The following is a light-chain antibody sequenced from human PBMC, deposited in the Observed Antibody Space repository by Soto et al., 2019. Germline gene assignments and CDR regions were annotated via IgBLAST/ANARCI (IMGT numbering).Light chain of an antibody. J-gene: IGKJ1*01. CDR1: KSISSW. CDR3: QQYNTYSRT. V-gene: IGKV1-5*01. CDR2: YVS. Sequence: DIQMTPSPSTLSASVGDRVTITCRASKSISSWLAWYQQKPGKAPKLLIYYVSSLESGVPSRFSGSGSGTEFTLTISSLQPDDFATYYCQQYNTYSRTFGQGTKVDIK.